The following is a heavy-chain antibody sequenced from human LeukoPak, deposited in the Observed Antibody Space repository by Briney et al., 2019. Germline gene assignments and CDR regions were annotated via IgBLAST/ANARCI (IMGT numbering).Heavy chain of an antibody. Sequence: GGSLRLSCAASGFTFSSYSMNWVRQAPGKGLEWVSSISSSSSYIYHADSVKGRFTISRDNAKNSLYLQMNSLRAEDTAVYYCARTWFGELLEAFDIWGQGTMVTVSS. CDR1: GFTFSSYS. J-gene: IGHJ3*02. CDR2: ISSSSSYI. CDR3: ARTWFGELLEAFDI. D-gene: IGHD3-10*01. V-gene: IGHV3-21*01.